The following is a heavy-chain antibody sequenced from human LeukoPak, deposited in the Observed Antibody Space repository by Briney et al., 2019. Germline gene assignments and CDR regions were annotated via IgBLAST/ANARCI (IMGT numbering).Heavy chain of an antibody. Sequence: PGGSLRLSCAASGFTFSSYSMNWVRQAPGKGLEWVSSISSSSSYLYYADSVKGRFTISRDNAKNSLYLQMNSLRAEDTALYYCAKDRKQWPVGGDSGGMDVWGQGTTVTVSS. CDR3: AKDRKQWPVGGDSGGMDV. V-gene: IGHV3-21*04. CDR2: ISSSSSYL. D-gene: IGHD6-19*01. J-gene: IGHJ6*02. CDR1: GFTFSSYS.